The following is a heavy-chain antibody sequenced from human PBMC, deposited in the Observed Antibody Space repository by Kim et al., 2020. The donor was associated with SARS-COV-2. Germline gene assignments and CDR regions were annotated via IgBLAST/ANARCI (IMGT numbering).Heavy chain of an antibody. V-gene: IGHV1-3*01. CDR3: AREGSYIDY. J-gene: IGHJ4*02. CDR1: GYTFTTYA. D-gene: IGHD3-10*01. CDR2: INAGNSNT. Sequence: ASVKVSCKASGYTFTTYAMHWVRQAPGQRLEWMGWINAGNSNTKYSQKFQGRVTFTRDTSASTAYMELSSLRSEDTAVYYCAREGSYIDYWGQGTLVTVSS.